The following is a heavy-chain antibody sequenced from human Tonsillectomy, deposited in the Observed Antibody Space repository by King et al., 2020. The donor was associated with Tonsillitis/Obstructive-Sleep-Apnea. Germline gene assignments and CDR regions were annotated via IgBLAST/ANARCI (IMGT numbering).Heavy chain of an antibody. J-gene: IGHJ4*02. CDR3: ARDSRGHYYDTSGDYTIEY. V-gene: IGHV1-18*01. CDR1: GYTFTTYG. Sequence: QLVQSGAEVKKPGASVKVSCKASGYTFTTYGISWVRQAPGQGLEWMGWISAYNGDTNYAQTLQDRVIMTTDTSTSTAYMEVRSLRSDATAGYYCARDSRGHYYDTSGDYTIEYWGQGTLVTVSS. D-gene: IGHD3-22*01. CDR2: ISAYNGDT.